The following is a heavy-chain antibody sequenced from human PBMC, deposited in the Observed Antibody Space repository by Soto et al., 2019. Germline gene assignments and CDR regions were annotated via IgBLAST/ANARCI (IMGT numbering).Heavy chain of an antibody. CDR3: ARGYCSGGSFSHYGMDV. CDR1: GYSFTSYW. CDR2: IYPGDSDT. J-gene: IGHJ6*02. D-gene: IGHD2-15*01. V-gene: IGHV5-51*01. Sequence: GESLKISCKGSGYSFTSYWIGWVRQMPGKGLEWMGIIYPGDSDTRYSPSFQGQVTISADKSISTAYLQWSSLKASDTAMYYCARGYCSGGSFSHYGMDVWGQGTTVTVSS.